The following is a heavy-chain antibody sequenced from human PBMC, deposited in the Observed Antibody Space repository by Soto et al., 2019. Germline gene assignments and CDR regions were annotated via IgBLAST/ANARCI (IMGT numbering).Heavy chain of an antibody. J-gene: IGHJ3*02. CDR2: MSHSGGT. V-gene: IGHV4-34*01. CDR1: GGFVSSGSYY. Sequence: QVQLQQWGAGLLKPSETLSLTCAVYGGFVSSGSYYWSWIRQPPGKGLEWIGEMSHSGGTHFNPSSKSRVTISLNTSKNQFSLKMSSVTAADTARYYWARVARGTATTVVDAFDIWGPGTMVTVSS. CDR3: ARVARGTATTVVDAFDI. D-gene: IGHD1-1*01.